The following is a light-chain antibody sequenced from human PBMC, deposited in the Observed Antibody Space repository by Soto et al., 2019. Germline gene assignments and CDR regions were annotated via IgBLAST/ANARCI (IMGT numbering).Light chain of an antibody. V-gene: IGLV2-11*01. CDR1: SSDVGGYNY. J-gene: IGLJ2*01. CDR2: DVS. Sequence: QSALTQPRSVSGSPGQSVTISCTGTSSDVGGYNYVSWYQQHPGKAPKLMIFDVSKRPSGVPDRFSAYKSGNTASLTVSGLQAEDEADYYCCSYAGSYTVVLFGGGTKLTVL. CDR3: CSYAGSYTVVL.